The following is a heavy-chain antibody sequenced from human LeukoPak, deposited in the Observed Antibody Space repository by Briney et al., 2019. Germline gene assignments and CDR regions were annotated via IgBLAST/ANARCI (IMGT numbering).Heavy chain of an antibody. D-gene: IGHD5-18*01. V-gene: IGHV1-69*05. CDR1: GGTFSSYA. Sequence: SVKVSCKASGGTFSSYAISWVRQAPGQGFEWMGGIIPIFGTANYAQKFQGRVTITTDESTSTAYMELSSLRSEDTAVYYCARGRQLWLHYYYYYMDVWGKGTTVTVSS. CDR3: ARGRQLWLHYYYYYMDV. CDR2: IIPIFGTA. J-gene: IGHJ6*03.